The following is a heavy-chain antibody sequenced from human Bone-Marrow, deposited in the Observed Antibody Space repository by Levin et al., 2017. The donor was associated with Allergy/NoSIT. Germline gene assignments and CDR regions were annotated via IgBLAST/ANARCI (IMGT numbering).Heavy chain of an antibody. CDR2: ISWNSDDR. CDR3: AKDKGRGVGAIAY. J-gene: IGHJ4*02. V-gene: IGHV3-9*01. D-gene: IGHD1-26*01. Sequence: SLKISCVASGFSFDDYAMHWVRQPPGKGLEWVSGISWNSDDRLYADSVKGRFTISRDNAKNSLYLQMNSLRPEDTAFYYCAKDKGRGVGAIAYWGQGTLVTVSS. CDR1: GFSFDDYA.